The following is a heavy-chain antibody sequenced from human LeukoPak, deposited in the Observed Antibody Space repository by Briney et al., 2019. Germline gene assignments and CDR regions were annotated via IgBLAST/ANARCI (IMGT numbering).Heavy chain of an antibody. V-gene: IGHV4-38-2*01. CDR1: GDAISSGNY. CDR2: IHHSGYA. Sequence: PSETLSLTCVVSGDAISSGNYWGWIRQPPEKGLEWIGNIHHSGYANYNPSLKSRVTISVDTSKNQFSLKMKSVTAADTAVYYCARMGSDYWGQGTLVTVFS. J-gene: IGHJ4*02. D-gene: IGHD3-16*01. CDR3: ARMGSDY.